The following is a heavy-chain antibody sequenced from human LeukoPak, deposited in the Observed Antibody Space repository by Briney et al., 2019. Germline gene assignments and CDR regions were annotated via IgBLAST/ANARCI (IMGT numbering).Heavy chain of an antibody. CDR1: GGSFSGYY. J-gene: IGHJ4*02. CDR3: ATPSTYYGSAFDY. D-gene: IGHD3-10*01. Sequence: PSETLSLTCAVYGGSFSGYYWSWIRQPPGKGLEWIGEINHSGSTNYNPSLKSRATISVDTSKNQFSLKLSSVTAADTAVYYCATPSTYYGSAFDYWGQGTLVTVSS. V-gene: IGHV4-34*01. CDR2: INHSGST.